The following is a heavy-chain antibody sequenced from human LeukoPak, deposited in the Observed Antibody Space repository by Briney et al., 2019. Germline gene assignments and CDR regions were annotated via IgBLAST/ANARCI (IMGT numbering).Heavy chain of an antibody. Sequence: GESLRLSCAASGFTSSAYDMHWVRQITGGGLEWVSTSGTVGDTFYSDSVKGRFTISRENAKNSVHLQMNSLRVEDSAIYFCVRAAMPYIINGRRFDYWGQGTLVTVSS. CDR1: GFTSSAYD. CDR2: SGTVGDT. D-gene: IGHD2-2*01. CDR3: VRAAMPYIINGRRFDY. J-gene: IGHJ4*02. V-gene: IGHV3-13*04.